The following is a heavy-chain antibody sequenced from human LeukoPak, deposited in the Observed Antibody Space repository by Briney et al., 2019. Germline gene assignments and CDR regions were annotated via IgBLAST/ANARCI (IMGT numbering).Heavy chain of an antibody. CDR2: IVVGSGNT. V-gene: IGHV1-58*02. D-gene: IGHD5-18*01. Sequence: SVKVSCKASGFPLNSFTMQWVRQARGQRLEWIGWIVVGSGNTNYAQKFQERVTITRDMSTSTAYMELSSLRSEDTAVYYCASRRKGGERRGYSSDWGQGTLVTVSS. CDR1: GFPLNSFT. CDR3: ASRRKGGERRGYSSD. J-gene: IGHJ4*02.